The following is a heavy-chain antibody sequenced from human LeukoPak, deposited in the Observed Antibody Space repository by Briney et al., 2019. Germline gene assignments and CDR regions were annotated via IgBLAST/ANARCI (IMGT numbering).Heavy chain of an antibody. J-gene: IGHJ4*02. Sequence: SETLSLTCTVSGGSISSYYWSWIRQPPGKGLEWIGYIYYSGSTNYNPSLKSRVTIPVDTSKNQFSLKLSSVTAADTAVYYCAREEYYYDSSGYRADYWGQGTLVTVSS. CDR2: IYYSGST. D-gene: IGHD3-22*01. V-gene: IGHV4-59*01. CDR3: AREEYYYDSSGYRADY. CDR1: GGSISSYY.